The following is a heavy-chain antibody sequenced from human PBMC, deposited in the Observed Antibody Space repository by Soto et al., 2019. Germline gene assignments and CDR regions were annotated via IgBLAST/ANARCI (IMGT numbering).Heavy chain of an antibody. CDR3: ARDPPSIAAEHWNYYYYYMDV. V-gene: IGHV1-18*01. J-gene: IGHJ6*03. CDR1: GYTFTSYG. CDR2: ISAYNGNT. D-gene: IGHD6-6*01. Sequence: ASVKVSCKASGYTFTSYGISWVRQAPGQGLEWMGWISAYNGNTNYAQKLQGRVTMTTDTSTSTAYMELRSLRSDDTAVYYCARDPPSIAAEHWNYYYYYMDVWGKGTTVTVSS.